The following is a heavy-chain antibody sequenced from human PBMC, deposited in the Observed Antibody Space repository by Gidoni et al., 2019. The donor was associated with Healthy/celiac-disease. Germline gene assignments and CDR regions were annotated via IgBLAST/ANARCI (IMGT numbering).Heavy chain of an antibody. J-gene: IGHJ3*02. CDR2: ISYDGSNK. CDR3: ARASTAASGWDAFDI. D-gene: IGHD2-21*02. Sequence: QVQLVESGGGVVQPGRSLRLSCSASGFTFSSYAMHWVRQAPGKGLEWVAVISYDGSNKSYADSVKGRFTISRDNSKNTLYLQMNSLRAEDTAVYYCARASTAASGWDAFDIWGQGTMVTVSS. CDR1: GFTFSSYA. V-gene: IGHV3-30*01.